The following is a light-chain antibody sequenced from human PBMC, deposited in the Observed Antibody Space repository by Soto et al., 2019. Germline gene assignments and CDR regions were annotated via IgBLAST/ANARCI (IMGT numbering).Light chain of an antibody. CDR1: QGLSGR. CDR2: ATS. J-gene: IGKJ5*01. CDR3: QHAHSFPIT. V-gene: IGKV1D-12*01. Sequence: DIQMTQSPSSVSASVGDRVTITCRASQGLSGRLAWYQQKPGKAPKLLIYATSNLQSGVPSRFSGSGSGTDFTLTINSLQPEDFATYYCQHAHSFPITFGQGTRLEIK.